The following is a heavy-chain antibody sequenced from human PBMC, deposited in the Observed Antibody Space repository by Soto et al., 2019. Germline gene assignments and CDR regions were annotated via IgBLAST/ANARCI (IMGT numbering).Heavy chain of an antibody. J-gene: IGHJ4*02. CDR3: ARKLAHSSGNPVHFDY. CDR1: GFTFSSDS. CDR2: ISSSSSYI. V-gene: IGHV3-21*01. Sequence: PGGSLRLSCAASGFTFSSDSMNWVRQAPGKGLEWVSFISSSSSYIYYADSVKGRFTISRDNAENSLYLQMNSLRAEDTAVYYCARKLAHSSGNPVHFDYWGQGTLVTVSS. D-gene: IGHD6-19*01.